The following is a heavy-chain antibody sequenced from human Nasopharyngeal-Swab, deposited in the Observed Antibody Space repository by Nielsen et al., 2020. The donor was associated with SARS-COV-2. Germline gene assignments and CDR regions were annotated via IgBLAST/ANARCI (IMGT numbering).Heavy chain of an antibody. CDR2: ISGADDST. J-gene: IGHJ5*02. Sequence: GESLKISCSASGFIFKNYAMNWVRQAPGRGLEWVSAISGADDSTKYADSVKGRFTISRDNSKNTLDLQMNSLRAEDTAMYYCARDTGGPPNYFDPWGQGTLVTVSS. CDR1: GFIFKNYA. D-gene: IGHD1-7*01. CDR3: ARDTGGPPNYFDP. V-gene: IGHV3-23*01.